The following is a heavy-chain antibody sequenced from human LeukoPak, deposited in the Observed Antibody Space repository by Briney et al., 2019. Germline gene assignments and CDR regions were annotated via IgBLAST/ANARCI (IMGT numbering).Heavy chain of an antibody. CDR1: GGSISSYY. J-gene: IGHJ4*02. CDR3: ARAHYDILTGYHLNFDY. V-gene: IGHV4-4*09. Sequence: SETLSLTCTVSGGSISSYYWSWIRQPPGKGLEWIGYIYTSGSTNYNPSLKSRVTISVDTSKNQFSLKLSSVTAADTAVYYCARAHYDILTGYHLNFDYWGQGTLVTVSS. CDR2: IYTSGST. D-gene: IGHD3-9*01.